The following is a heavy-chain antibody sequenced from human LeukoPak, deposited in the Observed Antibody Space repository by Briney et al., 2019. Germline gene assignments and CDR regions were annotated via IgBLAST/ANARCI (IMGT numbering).Heavy chain of an antibody. CDR1: SFSISNGFN. Sequence: PSETLTLSCVVSSFSISNGFNWVWIRQPPGKGLEWIGNVVYSGVTYYNPSLMSRVTISVDTSKNQFSLKLNSVTAADTAVYYCARDRGGRTGYASRDFDVWSQRVLATVSS. V-gene: IGHV4-38-2*02. D-gene: IGHD5-12*01. CDR2: VVYSGVT. J-gene: IGHJ4*02. CDR3: ARDRGGRTGYASRDFDV.